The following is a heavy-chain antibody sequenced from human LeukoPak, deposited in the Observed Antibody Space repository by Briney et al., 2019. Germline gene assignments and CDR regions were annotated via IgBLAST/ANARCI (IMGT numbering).Heavy chain of an antibody. CDR2: IYTSGST. V-gene: IGHV4-4*09. D-gene: IGHD5-12*01. CDR3: ARLEVATISHYYYYYMDV. Sequence: SETLSLTCTVSGGSISIYYWSWIRQPPGKGLEWIGYIYTSGSTNYNPSLKSRVTISVDTSKNQFSLKLSSVTAADTAVYYRARLEVATISHYYYYYMDVWGKGTTVTVSS. J-gene: IGHJ6*03. CDR1: GGSISIYY.